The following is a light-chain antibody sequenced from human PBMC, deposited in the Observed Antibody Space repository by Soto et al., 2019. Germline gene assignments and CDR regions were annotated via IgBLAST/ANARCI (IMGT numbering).Light chain of an antibody. Sequence: DIQMTQSPSTLSASVGDRITVTCRASQSISNWLAWYQQKPGIAPKLLIYQASSLQSGVPSRFSGSGSRTEFTITINSLQRDDFATYYCEQYNTYRTFGQGTKEEIK. CDR2: QAS. CDR1: QSISNW. V-gene: IGKV1-5*03. J-gene: IGKJ1*01. CDR3: EQYNTYRT.